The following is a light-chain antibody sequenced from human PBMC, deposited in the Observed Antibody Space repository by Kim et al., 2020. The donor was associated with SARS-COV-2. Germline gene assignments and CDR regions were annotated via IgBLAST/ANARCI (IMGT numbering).Light chain of an antibody. CDR1: QSISSY. CDR3: QQSYSTPRT. J-gene: IGKJ1*01. Sequence: ASVGDSVTITGRASQSISSYLNWYQQKPGKAPKLLIYAASSLQSGVPSRFSGSGSGTDFTLTISSLQPEDFATYYCQQSYSTPRTFGQGTKVGIK. CDR2: AAS. V-gene: IGKV1-39*01.